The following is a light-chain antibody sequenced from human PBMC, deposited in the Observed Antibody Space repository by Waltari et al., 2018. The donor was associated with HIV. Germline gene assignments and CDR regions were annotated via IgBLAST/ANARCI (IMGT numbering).Light chain of an antibody. Sequence: QSALTQPPSASGSPGQSVTISCTGTSSDLGAYNYVSWYQQHPDKSPKLMIYDVSKRPSGVPDRFSGSKSGNTASLTVSGLQTDDEADYYCASYTRSGILLFGGGTRLTVL. CDR1: SSDLGAYNY. V-gene: IGLV2-8*01. CDR3: ASYTRSGILL. CDR2: DVS. J-gene: IGLJ2*01.